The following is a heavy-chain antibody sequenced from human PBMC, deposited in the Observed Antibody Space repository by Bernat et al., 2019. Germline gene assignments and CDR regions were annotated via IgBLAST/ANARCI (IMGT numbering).Heavy chain of an antibody. D-gene: IGHD6-19*01. CDR3: ARDLRYSSGWSSYFDY. J-gene: IGHJ4*02. CDR2: ISSSGSTI. V-gene: IGHV3-48*03. Sequence: EVQLVESGGGLVQPGGSLRLSCAASGFTFSSYEMNWVRQAPGKGLEWVSYISSSGSTIYYADSVKGRFTISRDNAKNSLYLQMNSLRAEDTAVYYCARDLRYSSGWSSYFDYWGQGTLVTVSS. CDR1: GFTFSSYE.